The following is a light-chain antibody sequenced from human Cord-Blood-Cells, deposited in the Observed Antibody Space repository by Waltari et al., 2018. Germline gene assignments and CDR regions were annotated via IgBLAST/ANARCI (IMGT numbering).Light chain of an antibody. CDR1: SSDDGGYNY. CDR2: EVS. CDR3: SSYTSSSTLVV. Sequence: QSALTQPASVSGSPGQSITISCTGTSSDDGGYNYVARYQQHPGKAPKLMIYEVSNRPSGVSNRFSGSKSGNTASLTISGLQAEDEADYYCSSYTSSSTLVVFGGGTKLTVL. V-gene: IGLV2-14*01. J-gene: IGLJ2*01.